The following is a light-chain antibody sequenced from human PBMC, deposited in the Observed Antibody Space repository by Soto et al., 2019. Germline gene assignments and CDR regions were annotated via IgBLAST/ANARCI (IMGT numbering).Light chain of an antibody. V-gene: IGLV2-11*01. CDR2: DVN. CDR1: SSDVGGYNH. Sequence: QSALTQPRSVSGSPGQSVTISCTGTSSDVGGYNHVSWYQQHPGKAPKLMTYDVNKRPSGVPDRFSGSKSGNTASLTISGLQAEDEADYYCATWDDSLSVLFGGGTKLTVL. J-gene: IGLJ3*02. CDR3: ATWDDSLSVL.